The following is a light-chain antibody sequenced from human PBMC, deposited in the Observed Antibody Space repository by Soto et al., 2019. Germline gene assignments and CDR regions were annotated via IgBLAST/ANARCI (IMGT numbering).Light chain of an antibody. CDR3: GTWDTNLSAVV. CDR2: DNS. Sequence: QSVLTQPPSMSAAPGQRVTITCSGSSSNVGNNFVPWYQQLPGTAPKLLIFDNSKRPSGMPDRFFGSKSGTSATLAITGLQAGDEAVYYCGTWDTNLSAVVFGGGTKLTVL. CDR1: SSNVGNNF. J-gene: IGLJ2*01. V-gene: IGLV1-51*01.